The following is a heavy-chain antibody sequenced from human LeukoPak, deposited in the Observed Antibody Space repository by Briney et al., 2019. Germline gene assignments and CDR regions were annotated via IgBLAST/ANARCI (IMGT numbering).Heavy chain of an antibody. J-gene: IGHJ4*02. CDR2: ISGSGGST. D-gene: IGHD6-6*01. V-gene: IGHV3-23*01. CDR3: AKDSGAVLWQLVGFDY. CDR1: GFTFSTCA. Sequence: GGSLRLSCAASGFTFSTCAMSWVRQAPGKGLEWVSAISGSGGSTYYADSVKGRFTISRDNSKNTLYLQMNSLRAEDTAVYYCAKDSGAVLWQLVGFDYWGQGTLVTVSS.